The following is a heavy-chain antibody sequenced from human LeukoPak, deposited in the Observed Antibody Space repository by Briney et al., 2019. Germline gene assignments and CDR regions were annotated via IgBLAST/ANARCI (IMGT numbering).Heavy chain of an antibody. CDR1: GYTFTSYD. CDR2: MNPSSGNT. D-gene: IGHD2-2*01. CDR3: ARGRIPDAAILY. J-gene: IGHJ4*02. V-gene: IGHV1-8*01. Sequence: ASVKVSCKASGYTFTSYDINWVRQATGQGLEWMGWMNPSSGNTGYAQKFQGRVTMTRNTSISTAYMELSSLRSEDTAVYYCARGRIPDAAILYWGQGTLVTVSS.